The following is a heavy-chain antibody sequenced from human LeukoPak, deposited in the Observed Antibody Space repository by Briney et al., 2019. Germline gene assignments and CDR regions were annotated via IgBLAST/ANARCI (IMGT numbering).Heavy chain of an antibody. J-gene: IGHJ4*02. Sequence: GGSLRLSCAVSGLTFRSYWMSWVRQAPGKGLEWVANINQDGSEKYFVDSVKGRFTISRDNAKNSLHLQMNTLRAEDTAVYYCARERGGRFFDYWGQGTLVTVSS. CDR3: ARERGGRFFDY. CDR1: GLTFRSYW. D-gene: IGHD1-26*01. V-gene: IGHV3-7*01. CDR2: INQDGSEK.